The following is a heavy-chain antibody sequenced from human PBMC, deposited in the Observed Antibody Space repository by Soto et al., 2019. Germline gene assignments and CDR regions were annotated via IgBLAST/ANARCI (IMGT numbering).Heavy chain of an antibody. Sequence: PGWSLRLSCAGSGFTFSRYAMNWVRQAPGKGLEWVSIISSRGDRTSYAESVKGRFTISRDDSKNTLFLHMNSLGAEDTAVYYCAKETGYSYGFQPNALDVWGQGTRVTVSS. J-gene: IGHJ6*02. CDR1: GFTFSRYA. CDR3: AKETGYSYGFQPNALDV. D-gene: IGHD5-18*01. V-gene: IGHV3-23*01. CDR2: ISSRGDRT.